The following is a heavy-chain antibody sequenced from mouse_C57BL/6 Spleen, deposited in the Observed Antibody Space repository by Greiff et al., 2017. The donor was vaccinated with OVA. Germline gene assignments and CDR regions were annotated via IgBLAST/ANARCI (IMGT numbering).Heavy chain of an antibody. CDR3: ARSDYDYDGAY. CDR2: IYPRSGNT. J-gene: IGHJ3*01. V-gene: IGHV1-81*01. CDR1: GYTFTSYG. Sequence: QVQLQQSGAELARPGASVKLSCKASGYTFTSYGISWVKQRTGQGLEWIGEIYPRSGNTYYNEKFKGKATLTADKSSSTEYMELRSLTSEDSAVYFCARSDYDYDGAYWGQGTLVTVSA. D-gene: IGHD2-4*01.